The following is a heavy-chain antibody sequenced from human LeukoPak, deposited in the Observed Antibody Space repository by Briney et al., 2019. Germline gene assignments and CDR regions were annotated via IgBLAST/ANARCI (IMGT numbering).Heavy chain of an antibody. Sequence: GGSLRLSCAVSGFTFSTYDMHWVRQAPGKGLEWVAIIQYDGGFKNYADSVKGRFTISRDNSKNTLYLQMSSLRVEDTAVYYCAKDRSDGFYGDEFDHWGQGTLVTVSS. CDR2: IQYDGGFK. CDR3: AKDRSDGFYGDEFDH. CDR1: GFTFSTYD. D-gene: IGHD4-17*01. V-gene: IGHV3-30*02. J-gene: IGHJ4*02.